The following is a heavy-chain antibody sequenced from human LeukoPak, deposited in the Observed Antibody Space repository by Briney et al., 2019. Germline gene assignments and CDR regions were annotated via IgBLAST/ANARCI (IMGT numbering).Heavy chain of an antibody. CDR1: GYTFTGYY. Sequence: ASVKVSCKASGYTFTGYYMHWVRQAPGQGFAWMGWINPNSGGTNYAQKFQGRVTMTRDTSISTAYMELSRLRSDDTAVYYCARVVGSSWDRPYFDYWGQGTLVTVSS. V-gene: IGHV1-2*02. J-gene: IGHJ4*02. D-gene: IGHD6-13*01. CDR2: INPNSGGT. CDR3: ARVVGSSWDRPYFDY.